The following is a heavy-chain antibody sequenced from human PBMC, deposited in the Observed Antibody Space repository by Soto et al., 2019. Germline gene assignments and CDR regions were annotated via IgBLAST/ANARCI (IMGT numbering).Heavy chain of an antibody. CDR1: GGSISSYY. Sequence: PSETLSLTCTVSGGSISSYYWSWIRQPPWKGLEWIGYIYYSGSTNYNPSLKSRVTISVDTSKNQFSLKLSSVTAADTAVYYCARDRGQQLVLSYDAFDIWGQGTMVTVSS. D-gene: IGHD6-13*01. CDR3: ARDRGQQLVLSYDAFDI. J-gene: IGHJ3*02. CDR2: IYYSGST. V-gene: IGHV4-59*01.